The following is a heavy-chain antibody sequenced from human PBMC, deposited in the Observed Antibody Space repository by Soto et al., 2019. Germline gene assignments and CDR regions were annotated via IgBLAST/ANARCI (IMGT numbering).Heavy chain of an antibody. CDR2: IYYSGSI. J-gene: IGHJ4*02. D-gene: IGHD6-19*01. Sequence: SETLSLTCTVSGGSISSSSYYWGWIRQPPGKGLEWIGSIYYSGSIYYNPSLKSRVTISVDTSKNQFSLKLSSVTAADTAVYYCARQVAGTKEVDYWGQGTLVTVSS. CDR1: GGSISSSSYY. CDR3: ARQVAGTKEVDY. V-gene: IGHV4-39*01.